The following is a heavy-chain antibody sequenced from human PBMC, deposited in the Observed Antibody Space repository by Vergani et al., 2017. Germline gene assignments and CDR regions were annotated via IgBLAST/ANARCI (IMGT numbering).Heavy chain of an antibody. V-gene: IGHV4-59*01. CDR1: GGSISSYY. CDR3: ARGPDSSSSQFDY. Sequence: QVQLQESGPGLVKPSETLSLTCTVSGGSISSYYWSWIRQPPGKGLEWIGYIYYSGSTNYNPSLKSRVTISVDTSKNQFSLKLSSVTAADTAVYYCARGPDSSSSQFDYWGQGTLVTVSS. CDR2: IYYSGST. J-gene: IGHJ4*02. D-gene: IGHD6-6*01.